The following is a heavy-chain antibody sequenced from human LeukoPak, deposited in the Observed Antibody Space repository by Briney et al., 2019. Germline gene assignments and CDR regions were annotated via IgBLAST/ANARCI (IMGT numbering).Heavy chain of an antibody. CDR1: GYTFTGYG. D-gene: IGHD2-8*01. CDR2: ISAYNGNT. Sequence: GASVKASCKASGYTFTGYGISWVRQAPGQGLEWMGWISAYNGNTNYAQKLQGRVTTTTDTSTSTAYMELRSLRSDDTAVYYCARETTGRMVYASTPFDYWGQGTLVTVSS. J-gene: IGHJ4*02. V-gene: IGHV1-18*01. CDR3: ARETTGRMVYASTPFDY.